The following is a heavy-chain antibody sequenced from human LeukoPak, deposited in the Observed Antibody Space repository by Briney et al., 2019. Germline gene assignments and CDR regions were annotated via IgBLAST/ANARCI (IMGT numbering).Heavy chain of an antibody. CDR3: ATHIVVVTATTLYAFDI. J-gene: IGHJ3*02. Sequence: GASVKVSCKASGGTFSSYAISWVRQAPGQGLEWMGGIIPIFGTANYAQEFQGRVTITTDESTSTAYMELSSLRSEDTAVYYCATHIVVVTATTLYAFDIWGQGTMVTVSS. D-gene: IGHD2-21*02. V-gene: IGHV1-69*05. CDR1: GGTFSSYA. CDR2: IIPIFGTA.